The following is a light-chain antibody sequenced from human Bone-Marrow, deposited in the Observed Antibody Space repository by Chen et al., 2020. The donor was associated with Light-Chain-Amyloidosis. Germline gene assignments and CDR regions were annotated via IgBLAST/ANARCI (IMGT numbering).Light chain of an antibody. CDR2: RDT. CDR1: DLPTKY. V-gene: IGLV3-25*03. Sequence: SYELTQPPSVSVSPGQTARITCSGDDLPTKYAYWYQQKPGQAPVLVIHRDTERPSGISERFSGSRSGTTATWTISGVRAEDEADYECQSADSSGTDEVIFGGGTKLTVL. CDR3: QSADSSGTDEVI. J-gene: IGLJ2*01.